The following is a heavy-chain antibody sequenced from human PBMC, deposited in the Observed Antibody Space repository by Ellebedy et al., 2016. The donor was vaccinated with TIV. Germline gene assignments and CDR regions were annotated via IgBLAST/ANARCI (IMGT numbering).Heavy chain of an antibody. Sequence: PGGSLRLSCAASGLTFSSHAVSWVRQAPGKALEWVSSITESGGNTYYADSVKGRFTISRDNSKDTLYLQMNSLRAEDTAIYYCARDPVGVGPAFEVWGQGTMVTVSS. V-gene: IGHV3-23*01. D-gene: IGHD4-23*01. CDR3: ARDPVGVGPAFEV. CDR1: GLTFSSHA. CDR2: ITESGGNT. J-gene: IGHJ3*01.